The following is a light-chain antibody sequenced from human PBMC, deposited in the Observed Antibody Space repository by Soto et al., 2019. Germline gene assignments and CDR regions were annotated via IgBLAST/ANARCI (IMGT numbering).Light chain of an antibody. J-gene: IGKJ1*01. V-gene: IGKV1-27*01. CDR1: QDISNY. Sequence: DIQMTQSPSSLSASVGDRVTITCRASQDISNYLAWYQQKPGKAPKLLIYAASTLQSGVPSRFSGSGYGTDFTLTISSLQPEDVASYYCQKYNSAPVWFGQGTKVEIK. CDR2: AAS. CDR3: QKYNSAPVW.